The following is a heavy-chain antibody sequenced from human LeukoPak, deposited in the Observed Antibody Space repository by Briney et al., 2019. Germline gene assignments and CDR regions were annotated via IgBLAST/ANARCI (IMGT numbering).Heavy chain of an antibody. Sequence: PSETLSLTCTVSGVSISSYYWSWIRQPPGKGLEWIGYIYYSGSTNYNPSLKSRVTISVDTSKNQFSLKLSSVTAADTAVYYCARVRYSSSWYIDYWGQGTLVTVSS. V-gene: IGHV4-59*01. J-gene: IGHJ4*02. CDR2: IYYSGST. CDR1: GVSISSYY. D-gene: IGHD6-13*01. CDR3: ARVRYSSSWYIDY.